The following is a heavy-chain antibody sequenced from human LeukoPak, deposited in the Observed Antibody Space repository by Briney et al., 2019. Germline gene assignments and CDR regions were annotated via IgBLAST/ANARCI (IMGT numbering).Heavy chain of an antibody. CDR1: GFTFSSDW. CDR3: ARVARGDYYYYYMDV. V-gene: IGHV3-74*01. Sequence: GGSLRLSCGASGFTFSSDWMHWVRQAPGKGLVWVSRINNDGSSTSYADSVQGRFTISRDNAKNTLYLQMNSLRAEDTALYYCARVARGDYYYYYMDVWGKGTTVTVSS. D-gene: IGHD3-10*01. J-gene: IGHJ6*03. CDR2: INNDGSST.